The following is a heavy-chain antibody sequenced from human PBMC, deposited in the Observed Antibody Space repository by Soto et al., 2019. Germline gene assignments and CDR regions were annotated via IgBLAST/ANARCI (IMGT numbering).Heavy chain of an antibody. CDR3: TRVQGVAVFMVTAY. D-gene: IGHD5-18*01. Sequence: GASVKVSCKASGYTFTSYGISWVRQAPGQGLEWMGWISAYNGNTNYAQKLQGRVTMTTDTSTSTAYMEMRSLRSDDTAMYYCTRVQGVAVFMVTAYWGQGTLVPVSS. CDR2: ISAYNGNT. J-gene: IGHJ4*02. V-gene: IGHV1-18*01. CDR1: GYTFTSYG.